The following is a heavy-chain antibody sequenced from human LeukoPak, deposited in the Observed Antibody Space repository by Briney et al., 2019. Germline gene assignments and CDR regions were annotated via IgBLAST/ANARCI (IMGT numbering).Heavy chain of an antibody. V-gene: IGHV4-34*01. CDR2: INHSGST. CDR1: GGSFSGYY. J-gene: IGHJ4*02. Sequence: PSETLSLTCAVYGGSFSGYYWSWIRQPPGKGLEWIGEINHSGSTNYNPPLKSRVTISVDTSKNQFSLKLSSVTAADTAVYYCDTLSDQLLGGDYWGQGTLVTVSS. CDR3: DTLSDQLLGGDY. D-gene: IGHD2-2*01.